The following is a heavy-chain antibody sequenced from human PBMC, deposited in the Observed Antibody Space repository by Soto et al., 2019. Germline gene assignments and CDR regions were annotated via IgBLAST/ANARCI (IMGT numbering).Heavy chain of an antibody. CDR3: ARDLTQIAVVNPWYYGMDV. D-gene: IGHD6-19*01. CDR2: ISSSSSYI. J-gene: IGHJ6*02. CDR1: GFTFSSYS. V-gene: IGHV3-21*01. Sequence: GGSLRLSCAASGFTFSSYSMNWVRQAPGKGLEWVSSISSSSSYIYYADSVKGRFTISRDNAKNSLYLQMNSLRAEDTAMYYCARDLTQIAVVNPWYYGMDVWGQGTTVTVSS.